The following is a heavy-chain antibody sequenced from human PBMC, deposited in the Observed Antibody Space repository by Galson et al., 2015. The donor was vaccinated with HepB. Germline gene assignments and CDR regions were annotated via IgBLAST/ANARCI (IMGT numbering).Heavy chain of an antibody. J-gene: IGHJ3*01. Sequence: SLRLSCAASGFTFGSFGMHWVRQASGKGLEWMAFIRYDGSNKRYTDSVKGRFTISRDNSKNTLYLQMNSLRAEDTAVYFCAKDSGDHYYDVFNLWGQGTMVTVST. CDR3: AKDSGDHYYDVFNL. CDR1: GFTFGSFG. CDR2: IRYDGSNK. V-gene: IGHV3-30*02. D-gene: IGHD2-21*01.